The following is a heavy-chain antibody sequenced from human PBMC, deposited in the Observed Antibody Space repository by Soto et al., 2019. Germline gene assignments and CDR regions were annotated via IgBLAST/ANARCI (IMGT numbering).Heavy chain of an antibody. V-gene: IGHV4-39*07. D-gene: IGHD3-10*01. CDR1: GGSITSSSYY. CDR2: IYYDGNT. CDR3: ARDKIWFGELVYYYGMDV. J-gene: IGHJ6*02. Sequence: PSETLSLTCSVSGGSITSSSYYWGWIRQPPGKGLECIGNIYYDGNTYYNPSLKSRVTISVDTSKNQFSLKLSSVTAADTAVYYCARDKIWFGELVYYYGMDVWGQGTTVTVSS.